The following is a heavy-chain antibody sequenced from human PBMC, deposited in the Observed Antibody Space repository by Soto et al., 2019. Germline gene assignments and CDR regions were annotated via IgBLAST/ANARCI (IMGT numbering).Heavy chain of an antibody. V-gene: IGHV4-59*08. CDR1: GGSISSYY. J-gene: IGHJ6*03. D-gene: IGHD3-9*01. CDR3: ARTNTYYDILTGYYKGDYYYYYMDV. Sequence: SETLSLTCTVSGGSISSYYWSWIRQPPGKGLEWIGYIYYSGSTNYNPSLKSRVTISVDTSKNQFSLKLSSVTAADTAVYYCARTNTYYDILTGYYKGDYYYYYMDVWGKGTTVTVSS. CDR2: IYYSGST.